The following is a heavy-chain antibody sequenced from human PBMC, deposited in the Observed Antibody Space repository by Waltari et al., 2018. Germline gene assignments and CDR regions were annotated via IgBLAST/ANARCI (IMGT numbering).Heavy chain of an antibody. CDR1: GFTFSSYG. CDR3: ARSSNTVTTGGAGMDV. J-gene: IGHJ6*02. CDR2: RWYDGSNK. Sequence: QVQLVESGGGVVQPGRSLRLSCAASGFTFSSYGMHWVRQAPGKGLEWVAVRWYDGSNKYYADSGKGRFTISRDNSKNTLYLQMNSLRAEDTAVYYCARSSNTVTTGGAGMDVWGQGTTVTVSS. V-gene: IGHV3-33*01. D-gene: IGHD4-17*01.